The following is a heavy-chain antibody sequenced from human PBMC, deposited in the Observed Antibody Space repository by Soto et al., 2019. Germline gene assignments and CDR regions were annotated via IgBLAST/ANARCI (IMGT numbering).Heavy chain of an antibody. CDR2: INSDGSST. CDR1: GFTFSNYW. CDR3: ARVPDSSTFDY. D-gene: IGHD6-13*01. Sequence: EVQLVESGGGLVQPGGSLRLSCAASGFTFSNYWMHWVRQAPGKGLVWVSHINSDGSSTNYADSVKGRFTISSDNAKNTLYLQMNSLRAEDTAVYYCARVPDSSTFDYWGQGTLVTVSS. J-gene: IGHJ4*02. V-gene: IGHV3-74*01.